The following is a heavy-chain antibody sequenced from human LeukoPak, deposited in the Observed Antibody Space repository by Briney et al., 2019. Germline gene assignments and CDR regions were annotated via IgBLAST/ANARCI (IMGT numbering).Heavy chain of an antibody. D-gene: IGHD3-10*01. CDR1: GYSFTGYY. V-gene: IGHV1-2*02. Sequence: ASVKVSCKASGYSFTGYYMHWVRQAPGQGLEWMGWINPNSGGTNYAQKFQGRVTMTRDTSISTAYMELSRLRSDDTAVYYCARERRFGSGSYYNVFDYWGQGTLVTVSS. J-gene: IGHJ4*02. CDR2: INPNSGGT. CDR3: ARERRFGSGSYYNVFDY.